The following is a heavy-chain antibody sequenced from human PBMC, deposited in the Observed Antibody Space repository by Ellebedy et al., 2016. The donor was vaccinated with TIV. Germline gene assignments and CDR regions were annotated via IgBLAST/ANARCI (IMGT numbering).Heavy chain of an antibody. Sequence: AASVKVSCKASGYTFSSYYIYWVRQAPGQGLEWMGLINPSGGTTNYAQKFQGRVTMTRDTSTSTVYMDLSSLRSEDTAVYYCARDLLGNTIRGRYIDYWGQGTLVTVSS. V-gene: IGHV1-46*01. J-gene: IGHJ4*02. D-gene: IGHD3-10*01. CDR1: GYTFSSYY. CDR2: INPSGGTT. CDR3: ARDLLGNTIRGRYIDY.